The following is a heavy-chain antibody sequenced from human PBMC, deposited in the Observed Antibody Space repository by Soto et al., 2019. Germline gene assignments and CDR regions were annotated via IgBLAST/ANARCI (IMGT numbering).Heavy chain of an antibody. D-gene: IGHD1-26*01. CDR1: GLTFSTYS. Sequence: GGSLRLTCAASGLTFSTYSMNWVLQAPGKGLEWVSSISSSSSYIYYADSVKGRFTISIDNAKNSLFLQMNSLSAEDTAVYYCARVRYSGYDFDHWGQGTLVTVSS. CDR3: ARVRYSGYDFDH. CDR2: ISSSSSYI. V-gene: IGHV3-21*01. J-gene: IGHJ5*02.